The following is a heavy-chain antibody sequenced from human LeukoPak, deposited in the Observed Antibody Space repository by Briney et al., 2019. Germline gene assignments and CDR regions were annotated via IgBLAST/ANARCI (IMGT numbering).Heavy chain of an antibody. Sequence: PSETLSLTCAVYGGSFSGYYWSWIRQPPGKGLEWIGEINHSGSTNYNPSLKSRVTISVDTSKNQFSLKLSSVTAADKAVYYCARGPHYYGSGSYSPDWGQGTLVTVSS. D-gene: IGHD3-10*01. J-gene: IGHJ4*02. CDR2: INHSGST. CDR1: GGSFSGYY. V-gene: IGHV4-34*01. CDR3: ARGPHYYGSGSYSPD.